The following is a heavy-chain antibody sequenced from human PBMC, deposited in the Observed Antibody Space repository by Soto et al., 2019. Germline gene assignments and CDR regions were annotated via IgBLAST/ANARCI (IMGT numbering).Heavy chain of an antibody. CDR3: AKSPKEGYAYCFDY. Sequence: GGSLKLSCAASGFTFSSYAMSWVRQAPGKGLECVSGISGSGGSTYYPDSVKGRFTISRDNSKNTLYLQMNSLRADDTAVYYCAKSPKEGYAYCFDYWGQGTLVTVSS. V-gene: IGHV3-23*01. J-gene: IGHJ4*02. CDR2: ISGSGGST. D-gene: IGHD5-12*01. CDR1: GFTFSSYA.